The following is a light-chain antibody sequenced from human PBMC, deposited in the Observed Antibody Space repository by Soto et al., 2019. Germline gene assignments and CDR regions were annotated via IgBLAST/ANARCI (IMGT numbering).Light chain of an antibody. J-gene: IGKJ5*01. CDR1: QSISSY. V-gene: IGKV1-39*01. CDR2: SAS. CDR3: QLSDSSLT. Sequence: DIQMTQSPSSLSASVGDRVTITCRASQSISSYLNWYQQKPGKAPKLLIFSASNLQGGVPSRFSGTGSGTDFTFTISSLQPEDFATYYCQLSDSSLTFGQGTLLEI.